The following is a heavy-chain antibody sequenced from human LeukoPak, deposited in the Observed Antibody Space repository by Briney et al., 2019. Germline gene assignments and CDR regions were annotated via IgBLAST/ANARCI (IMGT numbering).Heavy chain of an antibody. J-gene: IGHJ4*02. CDR3: ARGLGYCTSTTCLLPFDY. CDR2: IYSGGST. CDR1: VFTVSTYY. Sequence: PGGSLRLSCAASVFTVSTYYMTWVRQAPRKGLECVSVIYSGGSTYYADSVKGRFTVSRDNSKNTLYLQMNGLRAEDTAMYYCARGLGYCTSTTCLLPFDYWGQGTLVTVSS. D-gene: IGHD2-2*01. V-gene: IGHV3-53*01.